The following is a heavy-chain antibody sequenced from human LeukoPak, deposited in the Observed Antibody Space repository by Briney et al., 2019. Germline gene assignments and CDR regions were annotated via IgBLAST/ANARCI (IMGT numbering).Heavy chain of an antibody. CDR3: ARLGSRGSGSSHD. Sequence: SQTLSLTCAISGDSVSSNSAAWNWIRQSPSRGLEWLGRTYYRSKWYNDYAVSVKSRITINPDTSKNQFSLKLSSVTAADTAVYYCARLGSRGSGSSHDWGQGTLVTVSS. D-gene: IGHD3-10*01. CDR2: TYYRSKWYN. CDR1: GDSVSSNSAA. V-gene: IGHV6-1*01. J-gene: IGHJ4*02.